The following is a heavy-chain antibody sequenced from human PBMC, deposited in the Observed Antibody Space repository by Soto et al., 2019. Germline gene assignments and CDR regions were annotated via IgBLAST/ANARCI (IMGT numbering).Heavy chain of an antibody. J-gene: IGHJ5*02. CDR1: GGSFSGYY. CDR3: ARRNIVVVPAARILVNWFDP. D-gene: IGHD2-2*01. CDR2: INHSGST. V-gene: IGHV4-34*01. Sequence: TLSLTCAVYGGSFSGYYWSWIRQPPGKGLEWIGEINHSGSTNYNPSLKSRVTISVDTSKNQFSLKLSSVTAADTAVYYCARRNIVVVPAARILVNWFDPWGQGTLVTVSS.